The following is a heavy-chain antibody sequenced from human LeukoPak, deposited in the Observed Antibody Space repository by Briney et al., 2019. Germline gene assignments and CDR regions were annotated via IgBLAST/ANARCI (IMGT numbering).Heavy chain of an antibody. CDR1: GFTFNNPE. Sequence: GGSLRLSCIASGFTFNNPEMNWVRQAPGKGLEWVSYIGASDTVVSYADSVKGRFTISRDNAKDLLYLQMSSLRVEDTAMYYCAWYSRSSEAYWGQGTLVTVSS. CDR2: IGASDTVV. J-gene: IGHJ4*02. CDR3: AWYSRSSEAY. V-gene: IGHV3-48*03. D-gene: IGHD6-6*01.